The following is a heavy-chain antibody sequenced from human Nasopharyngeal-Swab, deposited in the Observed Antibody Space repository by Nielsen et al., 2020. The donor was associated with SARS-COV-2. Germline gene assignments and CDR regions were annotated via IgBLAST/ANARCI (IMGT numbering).Heavy chain of an antibody. Sequence: SETLSLTCTVSGGSISSYYWSWIRQPPGKGLEWIGYIYYSGSTNYNPSLKSRVTISVDTSKNQFSLKLSSVTAADTAAYYCARGDYYDSTFDYWGQGTLVTVSS. V-gene: IGHV4-59*13. CDR2: IYYSGST. J-gene: IGHJ4*02. D-gene: IGHD3-22*01. CDR3: ARGDYYDSTFDY. CDR1: GGSISSYY.